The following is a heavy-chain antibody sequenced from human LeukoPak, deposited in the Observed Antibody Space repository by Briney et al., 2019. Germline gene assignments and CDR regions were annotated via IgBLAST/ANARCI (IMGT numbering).Heavy chain of an antibody. Sequence: ASMKVSCKASGGTFSSYAISWVRQAPGQGLEWMGGIIPIFGTANYAQKFQGRVTITADESTSTAYMELSSLRSEDTAVYYCARYWDLYYDSSGYYDYWGQGTLVTVSS. CDR2: IIPIFGTA. V-gene: IGHV1-69*13. CDR1: GGTFSSYA. D-gene: IGHD3-22*01. CDR3: ARYWDLYYDSSGYYDY. J-gene: IGHJ4*02.